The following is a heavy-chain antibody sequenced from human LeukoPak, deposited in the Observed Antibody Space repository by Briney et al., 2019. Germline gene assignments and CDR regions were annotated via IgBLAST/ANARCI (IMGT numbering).Heavy chain of an antibody. Sequence: GGSLRLSCAASGFTFSSYAMSWVRQALGKGLEWVSTISGSGGSTYYADSVKGRFTISRDNSKNTLYLQMNSLRAEDTAVYFCAKNSGSGSSGYYSQVDWGQGTLVTVSS. CDR1: GFTFSSYA. J-gene: IGHJ4*02. V-gene: IGHV3-23*01. D-gene: IGHD3-22*01. CDR3: AKNSGSGSSGYYSQVD. CDR2: ISGSGGST.